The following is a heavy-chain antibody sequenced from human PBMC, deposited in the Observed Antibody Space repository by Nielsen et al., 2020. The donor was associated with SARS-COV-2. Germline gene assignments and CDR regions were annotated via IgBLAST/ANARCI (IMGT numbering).Heavy chain of an antibody. CDR3: LRDPAFRD. J-gene: IGHJ4*02. Sequence: GESRKISCAASGFTFSSYSMNWARKAPGKGLEWVSSISRSSLYIYYADSVKGRFTISRDNARNSLYLQMNSLRAEDTAVYCCLRDPAFRDWGQGTLVTVSS. V-gene: IGHV3-21*01. D-gene: IGHD3-3*02. CDR2: ISRSSLYI. CDR1: GFTFSSYS.